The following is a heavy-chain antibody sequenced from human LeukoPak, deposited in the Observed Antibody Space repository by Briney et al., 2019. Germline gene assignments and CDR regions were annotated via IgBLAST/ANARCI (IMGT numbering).Heavy chain of an antibody. D-gene: IGHD3-10*01. V-gene: IGHV4-38-2*02. J-gene: IGHJ4*02. CDR1: GYSISIGYY. CDR3: ARRYGSRRYFDF. CDR2: IYHRGST. Sequence: SETLSLTCTVSGYSISIGYYWGWIRQPPGEGLEWIGSIYHRGSTYYNPSLNSRVTISVDTSKNQFSLKLSSVTAADTAVYYCARRYGSRRYFDFWGQGTLVTVSS.